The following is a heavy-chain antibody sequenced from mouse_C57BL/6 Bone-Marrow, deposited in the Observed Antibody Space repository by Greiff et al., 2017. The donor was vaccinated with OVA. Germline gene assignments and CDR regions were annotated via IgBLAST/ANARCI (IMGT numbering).Heavy chain of an antibody. J-gene: IGHJ1*03. Sequence: VQLQQSGPELVKPGASVKISCKASGYSFTDYNMNWVKQSNGTSLEWIGVINPNYGTTSYNQKFKGKATLTVDQSSSTSYMQLNRLTSDDFAVYYCANGSSSFFWYFDVWGTGTTVTVSS. CDR3: ANGSSSFFWYFDV. CDR2: INPNYGTT. D-gene: IGHD1-1*01. CDR1: GYSFTDYN. V-gene: IGHV1-39*01.